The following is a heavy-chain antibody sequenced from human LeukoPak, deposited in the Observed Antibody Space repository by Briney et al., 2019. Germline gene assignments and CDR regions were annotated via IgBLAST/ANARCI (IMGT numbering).Heavy chain of an antibody. V-gene: IGHV4-61*05. J-gene: IGHJ4*02. CDR3: ARTLLSRFSSGNYFDY. CDR2: IYYSGST. CDR1: GGSISSSSYY. Sequence: SETLSLTCTVSGGSISSSSYYWSWIRQPPGKGLEGIGYIYYSGSTNYNPSLKSRVTISVDTSKNQFSLKLSSVTAADTAVYYCARTLLSRFSSGNYFDYWGQGTLVTVSS. D-gene: IGHD3-10*01.